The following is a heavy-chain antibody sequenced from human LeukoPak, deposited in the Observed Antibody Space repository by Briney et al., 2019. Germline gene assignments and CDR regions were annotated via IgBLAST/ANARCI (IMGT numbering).Heavy chain of an antibody. J-gene: IGHJ4*02. D-gene: IGHD2-21*01. CDR3: ARDLVDSPDLDY. V-gene: IGHV3-30*04. Sequence: QTGGSLRLSCAASGFTFSSYAMHWVRQAPGKGLEWVAVISYDGSNKNYADSVKGRFTISRDNSKNTLYLQMNSLRAEDTAVYYCARDLVDSPDLDYWGQGTLVTVSS. CDR1: GFTFSSYA. CDR2: ISYDGSNK.